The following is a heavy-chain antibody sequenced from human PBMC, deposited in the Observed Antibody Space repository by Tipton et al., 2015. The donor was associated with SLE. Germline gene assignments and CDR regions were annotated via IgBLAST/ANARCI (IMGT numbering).Heavy chain of an antibody. CDR1: GFTFSNVW. CDR2: IKSKTDGGTT. D-gene: IGHD1-14*01. Sequence: SLRLSCAASGFTFSNVWMSWVRQAPGKGLEWVGHIKSKTDGGTTDYAAPVKGRFTISRDDSKNTLYLQMNSLKTEDTAVYYCTTGLFTRYVPFDYWGQGTLVTVSS. V-gene: IGHV3-15*01. J-gene: IGHJ4*02. CDR3: TTGLFTRYVPFDY.